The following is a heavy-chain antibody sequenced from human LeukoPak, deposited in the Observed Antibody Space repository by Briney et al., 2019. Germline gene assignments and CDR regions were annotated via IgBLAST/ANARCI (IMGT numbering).Heavy chain of an antibody. CDR3: ARGVRGIVGATSPGY. Sequence: ASVKVSCKASGYTFTSYDINWVRQATGQGLEWMGWMNPNSGNTGYAQKFQGRVTTTRNTSISTAYMELSSLRSEDTAVYYCARGVRGIVGATSPGYWGQGTLVTVSS. CDR1: GYTFTSYD. CDR2: MNPNSGNT. D-gene: IGHD1-26*01. V-gene: IGHV1-8*01. J-gene: IGHJ4*02.